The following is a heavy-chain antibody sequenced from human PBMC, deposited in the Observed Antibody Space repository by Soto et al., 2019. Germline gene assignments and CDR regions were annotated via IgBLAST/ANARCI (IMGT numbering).Heavy chain of an antibody. CDR1: GFIFTNYW. V-gene: IGHV3-7*03. CDR3: ASARSSVGAPGGFIEF. Sequence: QPGGSLRLSCAASGFIFTNYWINWVRQAPGKGLEWVANINPAGSDRRYVDSVKGRFTISRDNAKNSVYLQMNSLRDDDTAVYYCASARSSVGAPGGFIEFWGQGSLVTVSS. D-gene: IGHD1-26*01. CDR2: INPAGSDR. J-gene: IGHJ4*02.